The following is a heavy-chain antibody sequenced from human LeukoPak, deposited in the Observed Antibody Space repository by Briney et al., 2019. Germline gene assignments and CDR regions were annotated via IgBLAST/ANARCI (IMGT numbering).Heavy chain of an antibody. J-gene: IGHJ4*02. Sequence: PGGSLRLSCAASGFTFSSYSMNWVRQAPGKGLVWVSRINNDGSSTSYADSVKGRFTISRDNAKSTLFLQMNSLRAEDMAVYYCARGRPHGNDYWGQGTLVTVSS. CDR1: GFTFSSYS. V-gene: IGHV3-74*01. D-gene: IGHD4-23*01. CDR2: INNDGSST. CDR3: ARGRPHGNDY.